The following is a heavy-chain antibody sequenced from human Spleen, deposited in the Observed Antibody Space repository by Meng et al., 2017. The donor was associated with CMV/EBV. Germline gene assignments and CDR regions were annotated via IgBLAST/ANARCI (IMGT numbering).Heavy chain of an antibody. V-gene: IGHV1-8*01. D-gene: IGHD4-17*01. CDR1: GYTFTTYD. CDR2: MNLKSGHT. CDR3: ARAAGDLDY. J-gene: IGHJ4*02. Sequence: ASVKVSCKASGYTFTTYDINWVRQATGQGLEWIGWMNLKSGHTGCAQKFQGRVTMTRATFISTDYMELTSLTSEDTAMYYCARAAGDLDYWGQGTLVTVSS.